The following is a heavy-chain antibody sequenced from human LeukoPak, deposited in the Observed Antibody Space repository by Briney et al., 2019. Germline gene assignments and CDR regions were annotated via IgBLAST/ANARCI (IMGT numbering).Heavy chain of an antibody. CDR2: INAGNGST. Sequence: ASVKVSCKASGYTFTSYAMHWVRQAPGQRLEWMGWINAGNGSTKYSQKFQGRVTITRDTSASTAYMELSSLRSEDTAVYYCARARKTSSWDLGYWGQGTLVTVSS. V-gene: IGHV1-3*01. CDR1: GYTFTSYA. J-gene: IGHJ4*02. D-gene: IGHD6-13*01. CDR3: ARARKTSSWDLGY.